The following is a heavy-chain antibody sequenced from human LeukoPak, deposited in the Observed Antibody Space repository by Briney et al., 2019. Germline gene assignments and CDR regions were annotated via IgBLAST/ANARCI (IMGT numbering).Heavy chain of an antibody. V-gene: IGHV4-61*02. Sequence: PSQTLSLTCIVSGGSISSGSYYWSWMRQPAGKGLEWIGRIYTSGSTNYKPSLKSRVTISVDTSKNQFSLKLSSVTAADTAVYYCAREGSMYYYDSSGYLGYWGQGTLVTVSS. CDR2: IYTSGST. CDR1: GGSISSGSYY. CDR3: AREGSMYYYDSSGYLGY. J-gene: IGHJ4*02. D-gene: IGHD3-22*01.